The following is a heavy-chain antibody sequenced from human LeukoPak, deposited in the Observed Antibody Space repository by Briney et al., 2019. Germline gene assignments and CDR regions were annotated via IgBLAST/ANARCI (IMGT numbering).Heavy chain of an antibody. CDR2: IKQDGSEK. CDR3: ARAWSYLTLDY. Sequence: PGGSLRLSCAASGFTFSKFWMTWVRQAPGKGLEWVATIKQDGSEKYSADSVRGRLSISRDNANNTLHLHMNGLGVEDTAVYFCARAWSYLTLDYWGQGALVTVSS. CDR1: GFTFSKFW. J-gene: IGHJ4*02. V-gene: IGHV3-7*01. D-gene: IGHD1-26*01.